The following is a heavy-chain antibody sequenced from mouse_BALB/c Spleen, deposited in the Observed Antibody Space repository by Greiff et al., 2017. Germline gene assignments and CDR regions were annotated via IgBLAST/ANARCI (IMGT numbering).Heavy chain of an antibody. Sequence: QVHVKQSGAELVRPGTSVKVSCKASGYAFTNYLIEWVKQRPGQGLEWIGVINPGSGGTNYNEKFKGKATLTADKSSSTAYMQLSSLTSDDSAVYFCARHGSSYYFDYWGQGTTLTVSS. V-gene: IGHV1-54*01. CDR3: ARHGSSYYFDY. CDR1: GYAFTNYL. D-gene: IGHD1-1*01. J-gene: IGHJ2*01. CDR2: INPGSGGT.